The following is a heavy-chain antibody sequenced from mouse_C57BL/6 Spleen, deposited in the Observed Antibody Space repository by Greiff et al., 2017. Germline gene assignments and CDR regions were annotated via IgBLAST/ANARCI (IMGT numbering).Heavy chain of an antibody. V-gene: IGHV5-17*01. Sequence: DVQLVESGGGLVKPGGSLKLSCAASGFTFSDYGMHWVRQAPAKGLEWVAYISSGSSTIYYADTVKGRFTFSRDNAKNTLFLQMTSLRSDDTAMYYCAREGHYGWSYLDYWGQGTTLTVSS. J-gene: IGHJ2*01. CDR2: ISSGSSTI. CDR3: AREGHYGWSYLDY. CDR1: GFTFSDYG. D-gene: IGHD1-1*01.